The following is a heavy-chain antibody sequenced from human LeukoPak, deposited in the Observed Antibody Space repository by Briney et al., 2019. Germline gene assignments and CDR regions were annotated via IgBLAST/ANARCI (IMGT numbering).Heavy chain of an antibody. CDR2: ISSSSYI. CDR1: GFTFSSYS. V-gene: IGHV3-21*01. Sequence: PGGSLRLSCAASGFTFSSYSMNWVRQAPGKGLEWVSSISSSSYIYYADSVKGRFTISRDNAKNSLYLQMNSLRAEDTAVYYCASGNFYGDYSLDYWGQGTLVTVSS. D-gene: IGHD4-17*01. J-gene: IGHJ4*02. CDR3: ASGNFYGDYSLDY.